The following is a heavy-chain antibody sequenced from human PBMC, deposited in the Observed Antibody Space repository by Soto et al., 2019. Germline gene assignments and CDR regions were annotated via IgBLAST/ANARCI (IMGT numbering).Heavy chain of an antibody. CDR2: ISSYNGYT. CDR3: ARYSRYDFLSDSTSPSYYFDY. J-gene: IGHJ4*02. CDR1: GYTFTNYG. Sequence: QVQLVQSGAEVKKPGASVKVSCKASGYTFTNYGITWVRQAPGQGLEWMGWISSYNGYTNYAQKLQGRVTMTTDLSTTITYMEVRSLTSDDTAVYFCARYSRYDFLSDSTSPSYYFDYWGQGTLVTVSS. V-gene: IGHV1-18*01. D-gene: IGHD3-3*01.